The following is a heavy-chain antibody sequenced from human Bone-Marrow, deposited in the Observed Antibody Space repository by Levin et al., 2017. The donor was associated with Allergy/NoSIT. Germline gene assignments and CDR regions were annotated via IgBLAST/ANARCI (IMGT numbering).Heavy chain of an antibody. CDR3: AREKVTMVVEIIESYFDY. CDR2: ISSDGSNE. CDR1: EFTFSTYA. Sequence: PSETLSLTCAASEFTFSTYAMHWVRQAPGKGLEWVAVISSDGSNEYYADSVKGRFTISRDNSKNTLYLQMNSLRGEDTAVYYCAREKVTMVVEIIESYFDYWGQGTLVTVSS. D-gene: IGHD2-15*01. J-gene: IGHJ4*02. V-gene: IGHV3-30-3*01.